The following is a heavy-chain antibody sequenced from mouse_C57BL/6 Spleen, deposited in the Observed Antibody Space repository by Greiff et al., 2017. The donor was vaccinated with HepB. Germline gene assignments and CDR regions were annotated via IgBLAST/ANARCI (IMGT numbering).Heavy chain of an antibody. CDR2: INPNNGGT. D-gene: IGHD2-1*01. CDR1: GYTFTDYN. CDR3: ARRRGYYGNYVDFDY. J-gene: IGHJ2*01. V-gene: IGHV1-22*01. Sequence: EVQRVESGPELVKPGASVKMSCKASGYTFTDYNMHWVKQSHGKSLEWIGYINPNNGGTSYNQKFKGKATLTVNKSSSTAYMELRSLTSEDSAVYYCARRRGYYGNYVDFDYWGQGTTLTVSS.